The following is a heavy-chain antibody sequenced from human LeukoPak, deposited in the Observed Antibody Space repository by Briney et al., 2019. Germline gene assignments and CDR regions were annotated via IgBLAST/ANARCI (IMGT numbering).Heavy chain of an antibody. CDR1: GFTFSTYS. V-gene: IGHV3-23*01. CDR2: INDDTP. CDR3: AKEHDLWHEEGNWFDP. J-gene: IGHJ5*02. D-gene: IGHD3-3*01. Sequence: PGGSLRLSCTTSGFTFSTYSMSWVRQAPGKGLEWVSAINDDTPYYADYVKGRFTVSRDNSKNTLYLQLNSLRAEDTAIYYCAKEHDLWHEEGNWFDPWGQGTLVTVPS.